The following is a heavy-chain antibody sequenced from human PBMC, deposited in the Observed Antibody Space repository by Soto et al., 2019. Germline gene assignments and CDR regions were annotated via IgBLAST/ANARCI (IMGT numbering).Heavy chain of an antibody. CDR3: TTQYDFWSGYFIDY. J-gene: IGHJ4*02. Sequence: GGSLRLSCAASGFTVSSNYMSWVRQAPGKGLEWVSAISGSGGTTDYAAPVKGRFTISRDDSKNTLYLQMNSLKTEDTAVYYCTTQYDFWSGYFIDYWGQGTLVTVSS. CDR2: ISGSGGTT. D-gene: IGHD3-3*01. CDR1: GFTVSSNY. V-gene: IGHV3-15*01.